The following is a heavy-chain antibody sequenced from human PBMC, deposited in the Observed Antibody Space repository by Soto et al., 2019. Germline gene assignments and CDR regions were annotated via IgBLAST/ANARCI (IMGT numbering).Heavy chain of an antibody. J-gene: IGHJ4*02. D-gene: IGHD6-19*01. CDR1: GGSISSGGYY. V-gene: IGHV4-31*03. CDR3: ARLSSSGWPIDS. Sequence: SETLSLTCTVSGGSISSGGYYWNWIRQHPGKGLEWIGYTYYSENTYYNPSLNSRITISADTSKNQFSLKLSSVTAADTAVYYCARLSSSGWPIDSWGQGTLVTVSS. CDR2: TYYSENT.